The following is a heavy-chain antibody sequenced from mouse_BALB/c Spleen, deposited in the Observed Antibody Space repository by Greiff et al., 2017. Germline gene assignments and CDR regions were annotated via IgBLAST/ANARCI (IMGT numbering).Heavy chain of an antibody. CDR1: GFNIKDTY. J-gene: IGHJ4*01. Sequence: DVQLQESGAELVKPGASVKLSCTASGFNIKDTYMHWVKQRPEQGLEWIGRIDPANGNTKYDPKFQGKATITADTSSNTAYLQLSSLTSEDTAVYYCAPGVDYWGQGTSVTVSS. CDR3: APGVDY. CDR2: IDPANGNT. V-gene: IGHV14-3*02.